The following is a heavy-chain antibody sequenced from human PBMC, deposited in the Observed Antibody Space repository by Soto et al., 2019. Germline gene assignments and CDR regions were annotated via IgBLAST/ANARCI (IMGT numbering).Heavy chain of an antibody. Sequence: ASVTVSCKASGYTFTSYDINWVRQATGQGLEWMGWMNPNSGNTGYAQKFQGRVTMTRNTSISTAYMELSSLRPEDTAVYYCATLVPAAAIPGHYWGQGTLVTVSS. J-gene: IGHJ4*02. D-gene: IGHD2-2*01. CDR1: GYTFTSYD. CDR2: MNPNSGNT. V-gene: IGHV1-8*01. CDR3: ATLVPAAAIPGHY.